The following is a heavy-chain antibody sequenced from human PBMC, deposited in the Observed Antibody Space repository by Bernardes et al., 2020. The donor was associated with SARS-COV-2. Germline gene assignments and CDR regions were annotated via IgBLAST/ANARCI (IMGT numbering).Heavy chain of an antibody. CDR3: AKTGPESQLLWGYFQH. CDR2: ISGGGGSI. CDR1: GFTFSNYA. D-gene: IGHD2-2*01. J-gene: IGHJ1*01. V-gene: IGHV3-23*01. Sequence: GGSLRRSCAASGFTFSNYAMNWVRQAPGKGLEWVSGISGGGGSIHYADSVKGRFTISRDNSKNTLYLQMNSLRVEDTAVYYCAKTGPESQLLWGYFQHWGQGTLVTVSS.